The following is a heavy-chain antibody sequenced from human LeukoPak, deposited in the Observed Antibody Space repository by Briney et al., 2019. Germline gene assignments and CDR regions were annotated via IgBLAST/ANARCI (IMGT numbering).Heavy chain of an antibody. V-gene: IGHV3-9*01. J-gene: IGHJ4*02. D-gene: IGHD3-16*02. CDR3: AKDIGVGLRLVELSLRGLTGPFDY. CDR1: GFTFDDYA. CDR2: ISWNSGSI. Sequence: GRSLRLSCAASGFTFDDYAMHWVRQAPGKGLERVSGISWNSGSIGYADSVKGRFTISRDNAKNSLYLQMNSLRAEDTALYYCAKDIGVGLRLVELSLRGLTGPFDYWGQGTLVTVSS.